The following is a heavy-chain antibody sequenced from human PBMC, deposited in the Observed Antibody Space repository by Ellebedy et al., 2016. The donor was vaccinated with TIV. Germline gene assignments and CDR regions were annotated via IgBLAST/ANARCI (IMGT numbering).Heavy chain of an antibody. V-gene: IGHV3-21*01. CDR2: ISSSFSYI. J-gene: IGHJ5*02. CDR1: GFIFSNYN. Sequence: PGGSLRLSCATSGFIFSNYNMNWVRQAPGKGLEWVSSISSSFSYIYYADSVKGRFTISRDNSKNTLYLQMNSLRADDTAVYYCAREGSPLAAAGLSWGQGTLVTVSS. D-gene: IGHD6-13*01. CDR3: AREGSPLAAAGLS.